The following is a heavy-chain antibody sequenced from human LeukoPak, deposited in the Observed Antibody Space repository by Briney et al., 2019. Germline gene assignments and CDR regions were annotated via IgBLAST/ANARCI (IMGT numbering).Heavy chain of an antibody. CDR3: ASGLGYDSSGYYYVYYYYMDV. D-gene: IGHD3-22*01. J-gene: IGHJ6*03. CDR1: GGSISSGGYY. CDR2: IYYSGST. Sequence: SETLSLTCTVSGGSISSGGYYWSWIRQHPGKGLEWIGYIYYSGSTYHNPSLKSRVTISVDTSKNQFSLKLSSVTAADTAVYYCASGLGYDSSGYYYVYYYYMDVSGKGTTVTVSS. V-gene: IGHV4-31*03.